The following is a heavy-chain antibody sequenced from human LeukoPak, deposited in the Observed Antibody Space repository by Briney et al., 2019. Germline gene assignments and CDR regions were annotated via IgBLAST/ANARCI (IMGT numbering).Heavy chain of an antibody. CDR1: GGTFSSYA. CDR3: ARARWRRGFAFDI. D-gene: IGHD4-23*01. CDR2: IIPIFGTA. Sequence: SVKVSCKASGGTFSSYAISWVRQAPGQGLEWMGGIIPIFGTANYAQKFQGRVTITADESTSTAYMELSSLRSEDTAVYYCARARWRRGFAFDIWGQGTMVTVSS. J-gene: IGHJ3*02. V-gene: IGHV1-69*13.